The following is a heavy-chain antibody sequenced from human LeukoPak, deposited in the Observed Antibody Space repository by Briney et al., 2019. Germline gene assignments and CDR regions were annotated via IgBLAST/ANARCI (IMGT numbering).Heavy chain of an antibody. CDR2: IKKDVNEN. Sequence: PGGSLRLSCAASGFTFSSHWMTWIRQAPGKGLEWVASIKKDVNENYYVESVKGRFTISRDNSKNTLYLQMNSLRAEDTAVYYCAKDLKDIVVVPAAIPDSPFDYWGQGTLVTVSS. D-gene: IGHD2-2*02. V-gene: IGHV3-7*01. J-gene: IGHJ4*02. CDR1: GFTFSSHW. CDR3: AKDLKDIVVVPAAIPDSPFDY.